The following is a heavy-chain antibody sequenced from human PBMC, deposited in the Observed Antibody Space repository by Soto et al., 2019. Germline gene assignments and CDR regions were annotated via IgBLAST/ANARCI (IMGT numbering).Heavy chain of an antibody. CDR3: ARVSGPGSLPYFDY. J-gene: IGHJ4*02. D-gene: IGHD2-15*01. V-gene: IGHV3-21*01. CDR2: ISSSSSYI. CDR1: GFTFSSYS. Sequence: EVQLVESGGGLVKPGGSLRLSCAASGFTFSSYSMNWVRQAPGKGLGWVSSISSSSSYIYYADSVKGRFTISRDNAKNSLYLQMNSLRAEDTAVYYCARVSGPGSLPYFDYWGQGTLVTVSS.